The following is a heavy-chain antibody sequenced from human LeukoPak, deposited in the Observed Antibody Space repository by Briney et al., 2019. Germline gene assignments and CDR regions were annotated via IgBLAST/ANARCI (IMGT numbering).Heavy chain of an antibody. V-gene: IGHV1-46*01. J-gene: IGHJ4*02. CDR2: INPSGGST. CDR1: GYTFTSYY. CDR3: ARGLELLWTLGY. Sequence: ASVKVSCKASGYTFTSYYMHWVRQAPGQGLEWMGIINPSGGSTSYAQKFQGRVTMTRDMSTSTVYMELSSLRSEDAAVYYCARGLELLWTLGYWGQGTLVTVSS. D-gene: IGHD3-10*01.